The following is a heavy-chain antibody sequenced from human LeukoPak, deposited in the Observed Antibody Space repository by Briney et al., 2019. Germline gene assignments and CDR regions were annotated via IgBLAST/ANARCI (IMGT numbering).Heavy chain of an antibody. CDR2: ISGSGGRT. D-gene: IGHD3-10*02. CDR3: AELGITMIGGV. V-gene: IGHV3-23*01. CDR1: GFTFSSYA. Sequence: GGSLRLSCAASGFTFSSYAMSWVRQAPGKGLEWVSAISGSGGRTNYGDSVKGRFTISRDNAKNSLYLQMNSLRAEDTAVYYCAELGITMIGGVWGKGTTVTISS. J-gene: IGHJ6*04.